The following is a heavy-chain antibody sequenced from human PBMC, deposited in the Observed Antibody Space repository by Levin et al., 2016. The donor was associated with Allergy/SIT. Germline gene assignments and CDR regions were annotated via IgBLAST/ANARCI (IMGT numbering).Heavy chain of an antibody. CDR2: ISSSSSTI. CDR3: ARDGRDGYNYELGFFDY. Sequence: GGSLRLSCAASGFTFSSYSMNWVRQAPGKGLEWVSYISSSSSTIYYADSVKGRFTISRDNAKNSLYLQMNSLRAEDTAVYYCARDGRDGYNYELGFFDYWGQGTLVTVSS. J-gene: IGHJ4*02. V-gene: IGHV3-48*01. CDR1: GFTFSSYS. D-gene: IGHD5-24*01.